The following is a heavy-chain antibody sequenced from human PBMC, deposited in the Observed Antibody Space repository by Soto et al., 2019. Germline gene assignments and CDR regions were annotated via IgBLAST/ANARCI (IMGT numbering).Heavy chain of an antibody. CDR3: ARDRWFDP. CDR1: GYTFTSYG. J-gene: IGHJ5*02. CDR2: INAYNGHT. Sequence: GASVKVSCKASGYTFTSYGISWVRQAPGQGLEWMGWINAYNGHTKYSQKLQGRVTMTADKSTSTAYMELSSLRSEDTAVYYCARDRWFDPWGQGTLVTVSS. V-gene: IGHV1-18*01.